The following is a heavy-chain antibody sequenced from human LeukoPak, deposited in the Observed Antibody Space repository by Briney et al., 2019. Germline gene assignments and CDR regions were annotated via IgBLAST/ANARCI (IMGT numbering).Heavy chain of an antibody. V-gene: IGHV1-18*01. D-gene: IGHD3-10*01. J-gene: IGHJ2*01. CDR3: ARDAYGSYYNKMAPEDWYFDL. CDR2: ISAYNGNT. CDR1: GYTFTSYG. Sequence: ASVKVSCKASGYTFTSYGISWVRQAPGQGLEWMGWISAYNGNTNYAQKLQGRVTMTTDTSTSTAYMELRSLRSDDTAVYYCARDAYGSYYNKMAPEDWYFDLWGRGTLVTVSS.